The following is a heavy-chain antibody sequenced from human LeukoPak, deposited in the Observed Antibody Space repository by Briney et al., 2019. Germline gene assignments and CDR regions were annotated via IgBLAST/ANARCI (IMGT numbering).Heavy chain of an antibody. CDR2: IWYDGSNK. CDR3: ARDSHNPYYDILTGYYSG. J-gene: IGHJ4*02. V-gene: IGHV3-33*01. Sequence: GGSLRLSCAASGFTSSSYGMHWVRQAPGKGLEWVAVIWYDGSNKYYADSVKGRFTISRDNSKNTLYLQMNSLRAEDTAVYYCARDSHNPYYDILTGYYSGWGQGTLVTVSS. D-gene: IGHD3-9*01. CDR1: GFTSSSYG.